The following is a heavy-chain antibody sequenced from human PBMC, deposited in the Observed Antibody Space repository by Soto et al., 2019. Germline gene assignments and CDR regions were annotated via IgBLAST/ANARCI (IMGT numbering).Heavy chain of an antibody. CDR2: IYYSGST. Sequence: PSETLSLTCSVSGGSISSGYWTWIRQPPGKGLEWIGYIYYSGSTNYNPSLKSRVTISVDTSKNQFSLKLSSVTAADTAVYYCGRWVDTGGDDNWFDPWGQGTLVTVSS. CDR3: GRWVDTGGDDNWFDP. CDR1: GGSISSGY. V-gene: IGHV4-59*01. J-gene: IGHJ5*02. D-gene: IGHD3-10*01.